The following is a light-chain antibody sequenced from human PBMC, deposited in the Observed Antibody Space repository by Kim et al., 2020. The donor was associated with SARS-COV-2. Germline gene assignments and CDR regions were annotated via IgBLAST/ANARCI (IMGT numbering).Light chain of an antibody. CDR1: TLGDKN. CDR3: QAWDSSTVV. Sequence: VPPEKESSTPCAGDTLGDKNDFGYRQKPGKPPGLVTYQHTERPAGIPERFAASNPGHTATLTTGGTRPMDEADYYCQAWDSSTVVFGGGTQLTVL. J-gene: IGLJ2*01. CDR2: QHT. V-gene: IGLV3-1*01.